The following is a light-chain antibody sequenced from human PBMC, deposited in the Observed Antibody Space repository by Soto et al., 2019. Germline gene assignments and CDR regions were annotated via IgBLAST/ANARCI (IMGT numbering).Light chain of an antibody. J-gene: IGKJ2*01. CDR3: QQYNNWPRT. CDR2: GAS. V-gene: IGKV3-15*01. CDR1: QTVRSD. Sequence: EIVMTQSPATLSVSPGERAILSCRASQTVRSDLAWYQQKPGQAPRLLIYGASTRATGIPARFSGSGSGTEFTLTISSLQSEDFAVYFCQQYNNWPRTFGHGTKLEIK.